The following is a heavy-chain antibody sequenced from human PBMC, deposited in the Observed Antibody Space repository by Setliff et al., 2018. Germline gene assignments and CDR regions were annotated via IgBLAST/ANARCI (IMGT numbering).Heavy chain of an antibody. CDR1: GGSISSYY. J-gene: IGHJ4*02. Sequence: SETLSLTCTVSGGSISSYYWSWIRQPAGKGLEWIGHIYIGGSANYNPSLKSRVTMSIDTSKNQFSLKLNSVTAADTAVYYCAKGRGSSFAAQNYWGQGTLVTVSS. V-gene: IGHV4-4*07. D-gene: IGHD6-6*01. CDR2: IYIGGSA. CDR3: AKGRGSSFAAQNY.